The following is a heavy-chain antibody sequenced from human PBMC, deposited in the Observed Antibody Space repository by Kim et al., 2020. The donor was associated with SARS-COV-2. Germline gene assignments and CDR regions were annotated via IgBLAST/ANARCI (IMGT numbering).Heavy chain of an antibody. V-gene: IGHV3-48*03. CDR3: ARDDTAMLTGFDY. CDR1: GFTFSSYE. J-gene: IGHJ4*02. Sequence: GGSLRLSCAASGFTFSSYEMNWVRQAPGKGLEWVSYISNSGSTIYYADSVKGRFTISRDNAKNSLYLQMNSLRAEDTAVYYCARDDTAMLTGFDYWGQGTLVTVSS. CDR2: ISNSGSTI. D-gene: IGHD5-18*01.